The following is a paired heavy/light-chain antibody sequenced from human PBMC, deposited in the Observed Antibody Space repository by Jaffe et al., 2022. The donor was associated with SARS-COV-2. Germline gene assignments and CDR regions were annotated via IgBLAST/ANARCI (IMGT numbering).Light chain of an antibody. CDR3: QQSFTSPL. CDR2: AAS. J-gene: IGKJ1*01. V-gene: IGKV1-39*01. Sequence: DIQMTQSPSSLSASVGDRVTITCRASQSISSYLNWYQQKPGKAPKLLIYAASSLQSGVPSRFSGSGSGTDFTLTISSLQPEDFATYYCQQSFTSPLFGQGTKVEIK. CDR1: QSISSY.
Heavy chain of an antibody. D-gene: IGHD4-17*01. V-gene: IGHV1-69*01. Sequence: QVQLVQSGAEVKKPGSSVKVSCKASGGTFSNYPIGWVRQAPGQGLEWMGGIIPILSTANYAEKFQGRITITADESTSTAYMELRSLRFEDTAIYFCAGGGDTVTHEHWFDPWGQGTLVTVSS. J-gene: IGHJ5*02. CDR1: GGTFSNYP. CDR2: IIPILSTA. CDR3: AGGGDTVTHEHWFDP.